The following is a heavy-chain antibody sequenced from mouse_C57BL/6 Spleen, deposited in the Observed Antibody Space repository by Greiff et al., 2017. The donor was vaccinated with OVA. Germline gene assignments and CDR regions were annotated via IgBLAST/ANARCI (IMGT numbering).Heavy chain of an antibody. D-gene: IGHD2-2*01. CDR2: IDPSDSYT. Sequence: QVQLQQPGAELVMPGASVKLSCKASGYTFTSYWMHWVKQRPGQGLEWIGEIDPSDSYTNYNQKFKGQSTLTVDKSSSTAYMQLSSLTSEDSAVYYCARGQTKSPSIYYGYGAMDYWGQGTSVTVSS. V-gene: IGHV1-69*01. J-gene: IGHJ4*01. CDR3: ARGQTKSPSIYYGYGAMDY. CDR1: GYTFTSYW.